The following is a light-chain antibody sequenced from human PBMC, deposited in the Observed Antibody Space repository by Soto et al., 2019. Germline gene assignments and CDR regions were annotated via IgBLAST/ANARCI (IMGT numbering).Light chain of an antibody. CDR2: GAS. Sequence: EIVLTQSPGTLSLSPGERATLSCRASQSVSSRYLAWYQQKPGQAPRLLIYGASNRATGIPDRFSGSGSGTDFTLTISRLEPEDFAVYFCQLYGSSPPFTFGQGTKVDIK. V-gene: IGKV3-20*01. CDR3: QLYGSSPPFT. CDR1: QSVSSRY. J-gene: IGKJ2*01.